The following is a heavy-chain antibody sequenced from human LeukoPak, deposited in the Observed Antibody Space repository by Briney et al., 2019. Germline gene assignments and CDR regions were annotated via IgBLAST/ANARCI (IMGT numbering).Heavy chain of an antibody. Sequence: GGSLRLSCAASGFTFSSYEMNWVRQAPGKGLEWVSYISSSGSTKYYADSVKGRFTISRDNAKNSLYLQMNSLRAEDTAVYYCARDKRVAGGGAFDIWGQGTMVTVSS. V-gene: IGHV3-48*03. D-gene: IGHD1-26*01. CDR1: GFTFSSYE. J-gene: IGHJ3*02. CDR3: ARDKRVAGGGAFDI. CDR2: ISSSGSTK.